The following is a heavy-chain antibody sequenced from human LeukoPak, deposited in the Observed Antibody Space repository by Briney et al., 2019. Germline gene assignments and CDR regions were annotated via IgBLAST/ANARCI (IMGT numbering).Heavy chain of an antibody. CDR3: VRDLYSRSPYFDV. Sequence: PGKSLRLSCAASGFTFASYAMYWVRQAPGRGLEWVASISYDGRDKYYVDSVKGRFLISKDSSMSTLYLDMNSLRPEDTALYYCVRDLYSRSPYFDVWGQGTLVTVSS. V-gene: IGHV3-30*03. CDR2: ISYDGRDK. D-gene: IGHD2-21*01. J-gene: IGHJ4*02. CDR1: GFTFASYA.